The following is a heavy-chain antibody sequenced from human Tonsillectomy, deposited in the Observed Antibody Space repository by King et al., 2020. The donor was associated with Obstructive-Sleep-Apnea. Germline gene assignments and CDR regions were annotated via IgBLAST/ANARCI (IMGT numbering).Heavy chain of an antibody. V-gene: IGHV1-18*04. J-gene: IGHJ6*02. CDR1: GYTFTSYG. CDR3: ARAQDYGSGSYYNALSYSYYYAMDV. D-gene: IGHD3-10*01. Sequence: QLVQSGAEVKKPGASVKVSCKASGYTFTSYGISWVRQAPGQGLEWMGWISTYNGYTNYAQILQGRVTMTTDTSTTTAYMELRSLRSDDTAVYYCARAQDYGSGSYYNALSYSYYYAMDVWGQGTTVTVSS. CDR2: ISTYNGYT.